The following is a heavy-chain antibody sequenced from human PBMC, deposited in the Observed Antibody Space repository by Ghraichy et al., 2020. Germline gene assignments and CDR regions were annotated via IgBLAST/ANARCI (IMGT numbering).Heavy chain of an antibody. CDR1: GYTFTSYG. Sequence: ASVKVSCKASGYTFTSYGISWVRQAPGQGLEWMGWISAYNGNTNYAQKLQGRVTMTTDTSTSTAYMELRSLRSDDTAVYYCARAARKDSSGYYYGPLPTRYFDLWGRGTLVTVSS. D-gene: IGHD3-22*01. J-gene: IGHJ2*01. V-gene: IGHV1-18*04. CDR3: ARAARKDSSGYYYGPLPTRYFDL. CDR2: ISAYNGNT.